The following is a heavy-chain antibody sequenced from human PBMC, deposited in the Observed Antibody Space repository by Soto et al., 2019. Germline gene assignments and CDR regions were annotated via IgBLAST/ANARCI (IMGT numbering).Heavy chain of an antibody. CDR3: GKVAASGYYTVDR. J-gene: IGHJ5*02. CDR2: IRRHTSVT. CDR1: GLTLSTSS. D-gene: IGHD3-22*01. Sequence: EVQLGESGGMLVQPGGSLRLSCAASGLTLSTSSMNWVRQAPGKGLEWISYIRRHTSVTAYADSVKGRFTISRDSAKNSLYLQMDSLRVEDTAVYYCGKVAASGYYTVDRWGQGTVVTVSS. V-gene: IGHV3-48*01.